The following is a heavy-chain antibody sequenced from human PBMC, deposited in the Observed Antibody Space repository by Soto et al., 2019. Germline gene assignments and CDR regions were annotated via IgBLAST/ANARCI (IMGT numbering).Heavy chain of an antibody. CDR1: GYRFNSYW. CDR3: ARAAVFTNGNYFDY. J-gene: IGHJ4*02. D-gene: IGHD6-19*01. Sequence: GESLKISCKTSGYRFNSYWIGWVRQMPGEGLELMGIIWPGDSDTRYSPSFQGLVTFSADKSFSTVYLHLSTLKASDAAMYYCARAAVFTNGNYFDYWGQGTLVTISS. V-gene: IGHV5-51*01. CDR2: IWPGDSDT.